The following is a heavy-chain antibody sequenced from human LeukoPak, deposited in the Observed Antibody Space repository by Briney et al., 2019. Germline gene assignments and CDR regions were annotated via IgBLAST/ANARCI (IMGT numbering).Heavy chain of an antibody. CDR2: ISGNGGTT. CDR1: GFTFSNYG. V-gene: IGHV3-43*02. D-gene: IGHD3-22*01. J-gene: IGHJ4*02. Sequence: GSLRLSCAAAGFTFSNYGMTWVRQAPGKGLEWVSLISGNGGTTYYADSVRGRFTISRDNSKSSLYLQMNGLGTEDTALYYCAKDSYDSSVMDYWGQGTLVTVSS. CDR3: AKDSYDSSVMDY.